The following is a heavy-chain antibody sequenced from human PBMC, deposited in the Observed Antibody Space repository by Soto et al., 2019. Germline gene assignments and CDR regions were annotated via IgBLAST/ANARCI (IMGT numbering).Heavy chain of an antibody. J-gene: IGHJ6*02. CDR3: ASVQQLVVVEVDGMDV. Sequence: GGSLRLSCAASGFTFSSYAMHWVRQAPGKGLEWVAVISYDGSNKYYADSVKGRFTISRDNSKNTLYLQMNSLRAEDTAVYYCASVQQLVVVEVDGMDVWDQGTTVTVSS. CDR2: ISYDGSNK. D-gene: IGHD6-13*01. CDR1: GFTFSSYA. V-gene: IGHV3-30-3*01.